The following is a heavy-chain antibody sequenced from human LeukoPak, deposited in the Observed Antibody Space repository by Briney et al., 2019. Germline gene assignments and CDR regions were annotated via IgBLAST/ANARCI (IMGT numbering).Heavy chain of an antibody. CDR1: GFTFSSSG. Sequence: PGGSLRLSCAATGFTFSSSGMSWVRQAPGKGLEWVSAISGSGGSTYYADSVKGRFTISRDNSKNTLYLRMNSLRAEDTAVYYCARFRAGVGEPYGDYWGQGTLVTVSS. J-gene: IGHJ4*02. D-gene: IGHD3-10*01. CDR3: ARFRAGVGEPYGDY. V-gene: IGHV3-23*01. CDR2: ISGSGGST.